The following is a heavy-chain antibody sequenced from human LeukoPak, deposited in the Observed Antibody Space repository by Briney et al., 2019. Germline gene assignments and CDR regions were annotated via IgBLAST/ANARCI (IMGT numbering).Heavy chain of an antibody. D-gene: IGHD3-10*01. CDR2: ISAYNGNT. V-gene: IGHV1-18*01. Sequence: GASVKVSCEASGYTFTSYGISWVRQAPGQGLEWMGWISAYNGNTNYAQKLQGRVTMTTDTSTSTAYMELRSLRSDDTAVYYCARVGSRLWFGGSFDYWGQGTLVTVSS. CDR3: ARVGSRLWFGGSFDY. J-gene: IGHJ4*02. CDR1: GYTFTSYG.